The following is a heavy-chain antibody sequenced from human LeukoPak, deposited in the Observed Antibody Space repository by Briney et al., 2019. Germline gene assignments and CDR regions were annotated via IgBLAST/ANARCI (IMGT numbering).Heavy chain of an antibody. J-gene: IGHJ6*02. CDR2: IRNKATTYTT. V-gene: IGHV3-72*01. CDR3: GRIAINANNGMAV. D-gene: IGHD1/OR15-1a*01. Sequence: GGSLRLSCAASGFKFGDHDIGWGRPAPGEGRELVGCIRNKATTYTTESAASVEGRFTISRDVSESSLYLQMNRLRTEDTAVYYCGRIAINANNGMAVWGQGTTVTVSS. CDR1: GFKFGDHD.